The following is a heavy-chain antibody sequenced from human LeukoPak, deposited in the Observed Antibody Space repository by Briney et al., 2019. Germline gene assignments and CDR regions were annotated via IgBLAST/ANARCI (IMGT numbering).Heavy chain of an antibody. Sequence: SETLSLTCNVSGDSMRPYYWSWIRQPPGKGLEWIGYIYYSGSTNYNPSLKSRVTISVDTSKNQFSLKLSSVTAADTAVYYCARGGYYYDSSGYWGAFDIWGQGTMITVSS. CDR3: ARGGYYYDSSGYWGAFDI. CDR1: GDSMRPYY. V-gene: IGHV4-59*01. CDR2: IYYSGST. J-gene: IGHJ3*02. D-gene: IGHD3-22*01.